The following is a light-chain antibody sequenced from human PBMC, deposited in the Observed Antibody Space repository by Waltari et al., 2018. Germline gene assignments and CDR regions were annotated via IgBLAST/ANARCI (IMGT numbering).Light chain of an antibody. CDR3: AGWDGSLNGYV. V-gene: IGLV1-44*01. J-gene: IGLJ1*01. Sequence: QSVLTQPPSASGTPGQRVTISCSGSSSNIGSSYVNWYQQPPGTAPKRVIYNNNKRPSGVPDRFSGSKYGTSASLAISGLQSEDEADYYCAGWDGSLNGYVFGAATKVTVL. CDR2: NNN. CDR1: SSNIGSSY.